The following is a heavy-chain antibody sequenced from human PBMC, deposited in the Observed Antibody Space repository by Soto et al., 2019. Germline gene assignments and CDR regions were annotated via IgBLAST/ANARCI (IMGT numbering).Heavy chain of an antibody. CDR3: ARHPSSTTIFGVDHADY. Sequence: GESLKISCKGSGYSFTSYWIGWVRQMPGKGLEWMGIIYPGDSDTRYSPSFQGQVTIPADKSISTAYLQWSSLKASDTAMYYCARHPSSTTIFGVDHADYWGQGTLVNVSS. J-gene: IGHJ4*02. V-gene: IGHV5-51*01. D-gene: IGHD3-3*01. CDR1: GYSFTSYW. CDR2: IYPGDSDT.